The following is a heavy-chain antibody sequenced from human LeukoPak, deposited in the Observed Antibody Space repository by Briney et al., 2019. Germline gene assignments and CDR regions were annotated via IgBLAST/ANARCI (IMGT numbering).Heavy chain of an antibody. CDR2: ISAYNGNT. Sequence: ASVKVYCKASGYTFTSFGISWGRRGPGQGLWWVGGISAYNGNTNYAQKLQGRVTMTTDTSTSTAYMELRSLRSDDTAVYYCASSETDYYYYYYMDVWGKGTTVTVSS. CDR1: GYTFTSFG. D-gene: IGHD1-14*01. CDR3: ASSETDYYYYYYMDV. J-gene: IGHJ6*03. V-gene: IGHV1-18*01.